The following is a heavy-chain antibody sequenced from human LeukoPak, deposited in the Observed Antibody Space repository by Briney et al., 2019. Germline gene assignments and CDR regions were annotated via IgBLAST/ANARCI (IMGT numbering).Heavy chain of an antibody. CDR2: INHSGST. CDR3: ARPNLHKYPVAGISSYLDY. V-gene: IGHV4-34*01. CDR1: GGSFSGYY. D-gene: IGHD6-19*01. J-gene: IGHJ4*02. Sequence: SETLSLTCAVYGGSFSGYYWSWIRQPPGKGLEWIGEINHSGSTNYNPSLKSRVTISVVTSKNQFSLKLSSVTAADTAVYYCARPNLHKYPVAGISSYLDYWGQGTLVTVSS.